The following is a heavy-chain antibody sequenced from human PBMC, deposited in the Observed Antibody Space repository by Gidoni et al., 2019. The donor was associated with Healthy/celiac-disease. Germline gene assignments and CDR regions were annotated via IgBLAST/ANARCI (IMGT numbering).Heavy chain of an antibody. CDR2: ISYDGSNK. J-gene: IGHJ4*02. Sequence: WVRQAPGKGLEWVAVISYDGSNKYYADSVKGRFTISRDNSKNTLYLQMNSLRAEDTAVYYCARAGGDSDYWGQGTLVTVSS. V-gene: IGHV3-30-3*01. D-gene: IGHD4-17*01. CDR3: ARAGGDSDY.